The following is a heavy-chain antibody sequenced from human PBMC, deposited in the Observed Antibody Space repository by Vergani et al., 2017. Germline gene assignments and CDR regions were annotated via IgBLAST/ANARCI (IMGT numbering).Heavy chain of an antibody. CDR1: GYSFTSYW. Sequence: EVQLVQSGAEVKKPGESLRISCKGSGYSFTSYWISWVRQMPGKGLEWMGRIDPSDSYTNYSPSFQGHVTISADKSISTAYLQWSSLKASDTAMYYCARGPLDYDFWSGSPPPDYWGQGTLVTVSS. V-gene: IGHV5-10-1*03. CDR2: IDPSDSYT. D-gene: IGHD3-3*01. CDR3: ARGPLDYDFWSGSPPPDY. J-gene: IGHJ4*02.